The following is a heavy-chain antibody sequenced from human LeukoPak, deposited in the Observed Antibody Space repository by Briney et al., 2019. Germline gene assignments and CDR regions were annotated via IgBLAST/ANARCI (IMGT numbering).Heavy chain of an antibody. Sequence: GGSLRLSCAASGFTFSSYSMNWVRQAPGKGLEWVSSISSSSSYIYYADSVKGRFAISRDNAKNSLYLQMNSLRAEDTAVYYCARDLDQGYYGSGSYRDYWGQGTLVTVSS. V-gene: IGHV3-21*01. CDR2: ISSSSSYI. D-gene: IGHD3-10*01. CDR1: GFTFSSYS. J-gene: IGHJ4*02. CDR3: ARDLDQGYYGSGSYRDY.